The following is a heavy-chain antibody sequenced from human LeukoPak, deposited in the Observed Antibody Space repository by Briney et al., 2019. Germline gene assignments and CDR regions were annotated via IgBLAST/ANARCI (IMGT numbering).Heavy chain of an antibody. J-gene: IGHJ4*02. CDR3: AKDPAAGIETLDQ. V-gene: IGHV4-4*02. Sequence: PSETLSLTCAVSGGAISSSNWWSWVRQSPGKGLEWIGAIYHCVKTNYCPSLKSRVTILVDKSKNQVSLKLSSVTAADTAVYYCAKDPAAGIETLDQWGQGTLITVSS. D-gene: IGHD6-25*01. CDR1: GGAISSSNW. CDR2: IYHCVKT.